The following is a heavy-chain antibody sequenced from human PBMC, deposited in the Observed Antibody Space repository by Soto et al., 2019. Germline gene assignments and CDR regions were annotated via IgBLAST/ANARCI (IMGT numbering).Heavy chain of an antibody. CDR2: IIPIFGTA. V-gene: IGHV1-69*01. D-gene: IGHD7-27*01. CDR3: ARGGGKREKHWGFFDY. J-gene: IGHJ4*02. Sequence: QVQLVQSGAEVKKPGSSVKVSCKASGGTFSSYAISWVRQAPGQGLEWMGGIIPIFGTANYAQKFQGRVTITADESPSTAYMELSSLRSEDTAVYYCARGGGKREKHWGFFDYWGQGTLVTVSS. CDR1: GGTFSSYA.